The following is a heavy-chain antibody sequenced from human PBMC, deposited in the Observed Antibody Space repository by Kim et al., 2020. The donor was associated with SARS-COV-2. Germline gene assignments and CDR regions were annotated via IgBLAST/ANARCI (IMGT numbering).Heavy chain of an antibody. Sequence: GGTNYAQKFQGRVNMTRDTSISTAYMELSRLRSDDTAVYYCARLTTKIDYWGQGTLVTVSS. V-gene: IGHV1-2*02. CDR3: ARLTTKIDY. J-gene: IGHJ4*02. CDR2: GGT. D-gene: IGHD1-1*01.